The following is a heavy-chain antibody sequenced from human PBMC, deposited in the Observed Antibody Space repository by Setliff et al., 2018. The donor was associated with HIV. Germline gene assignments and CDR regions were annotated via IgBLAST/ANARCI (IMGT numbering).Heavy chain of an antibody. V-gene: IGHV4-34*01. D-gene: IGHD6-19*01. CDR2: INHSGST. CDR1: GESFSGYY. CDR3: ARGRAYSSGWGLLRNYYMDV. J-gene: IGHJ6*03. Sequence: SETLSLTCAVYGESFSGYYWTWIRQSPGKGLEWIGEINHSGSTNYNPPLKCRVTISVDTSKNQFSLKLHSMTAADTAVYFCARGRAYSSGWGLLRNYYMDVWGKGTTVTVSS.